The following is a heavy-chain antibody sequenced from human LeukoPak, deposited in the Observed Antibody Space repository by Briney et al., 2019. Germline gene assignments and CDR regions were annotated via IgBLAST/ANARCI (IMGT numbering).Heavy chain of an antibody. CDR1: GFTFDDYG. J-gene: IGHJ4*02. Sequence: PGGSLRLSCAASGFTFDDYGMSWVRQAPGKGLEWVSGINWNGGSTGYADSVKGRFTISRDNAKNSLYLQTNSLRAEDTALYYCARDLGPITLSGFNYWGQGTLVTVSS. V-gene: IGHV3-20*04. CDR3: ARDLGPITLSGFNY. CDR2: INWNGGST. D-gene: IGHD5-12*01.